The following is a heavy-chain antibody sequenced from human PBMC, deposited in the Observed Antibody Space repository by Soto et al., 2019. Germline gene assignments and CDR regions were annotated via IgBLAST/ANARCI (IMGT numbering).Heavy chain of an antibody. CDR2: MSPGGNSQ. D-gene: IGHD3-22*01. J-gene: IGHJ4*02. V-gene: IGHV3-30-3*01. CDR1: GFNFNIHA. Sequence: LRLSCAAPGFNFNIHALHWIRQAPGEGLEWVAVMSPGGNSQYYADSVKGRFTISRDTSKSTLYLQMTSLRPEDTAVYYCASGAAFYYDTSRYWGRGTLVTVSS. CDR3: ASGAAFYYDTSRY.